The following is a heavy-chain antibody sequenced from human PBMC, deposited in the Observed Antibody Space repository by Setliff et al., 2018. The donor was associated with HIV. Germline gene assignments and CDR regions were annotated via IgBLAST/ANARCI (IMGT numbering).Heavy chain of an antibody. J-gene: IGHJ5*01. CDR1: GGSINNFY. V-gene: IGHV4-4*09. Sequence: SETLSLTCTVSGGSINNFYWSWIRQPPGKGLEWIGYISTSGSTKYNPSLKSRVTILVDPSNNQFSLRLSSVTAADTAVYYCARHSPSDSWGQGTLVTVSS. CDR3: ARHSPSDS. CDR2: ISTSGST.